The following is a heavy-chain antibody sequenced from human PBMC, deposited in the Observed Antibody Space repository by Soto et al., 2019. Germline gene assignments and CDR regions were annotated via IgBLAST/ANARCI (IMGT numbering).Heavy chain of an antibody. V-gene: IGHV3-30*04. CDR1: GFSFRTSV. CDR3: TRDDEVFFDS. J-gene: IGHJ4*01. Sequence: HPGGSLRLSCAVSGFSFRTSVIHWVRQAPGKGLEWVANMKNNGNTQYYANSVKGRFTISRDNSKNSIYLQMNSLRAEDAAVYYCTRDDEVFFDSWGQGTLVTVSS. CDR2: MKNNGNTQ.